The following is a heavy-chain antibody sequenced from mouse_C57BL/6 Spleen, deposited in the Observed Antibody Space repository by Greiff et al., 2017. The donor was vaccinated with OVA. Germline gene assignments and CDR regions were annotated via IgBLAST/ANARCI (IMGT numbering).Heavy chain of an antibody. CDR3: ARSFDYGSPYYFDY. V-gene: IGHV1-81*01. D-gene: IGHD1-1*01. CDR2: IYPRSGNT. CDR1: GYTFTSYG. Sequence: QVHVKQSGAELARPGASVKLSCKASGYTFTSYGISWVKQRTGQGLEWIGEIYPRSGNTYYNEKFKGKATLTADKSSSTAYMELRSLTSEDSAVYYCARSFDYGSPYYFDYWGQGTTLTVSS. J-gene: IGHJ2*01.